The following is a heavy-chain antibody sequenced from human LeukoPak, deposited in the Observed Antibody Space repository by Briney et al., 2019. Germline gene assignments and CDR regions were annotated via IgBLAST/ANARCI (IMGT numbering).Heavy chain of an antibody. D-gene: IGHD1-26*01. CDR2: ISSSGSTI. V-gene: IGHV3-48*03. Sequence: PGGSLRLSCAASGFTFSSYEMNWVRQAPGKGLEWISYISSSGSTIYYADSVKGRFTISRDNAKNSLYLQMNSPRAEDTAVYYCAREVVGTTSELDYWGQGTLVTVSS. CDR3: AREVVGTTSELDY. CDR1: GFTFSSYE. J-gene: IGHJ4*02.